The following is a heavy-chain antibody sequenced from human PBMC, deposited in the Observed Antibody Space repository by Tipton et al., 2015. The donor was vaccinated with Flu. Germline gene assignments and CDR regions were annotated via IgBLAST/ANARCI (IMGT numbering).Heavy chain of an antibody. V-gene: IGHV4-38-2*02. CDR2: IYHSGST. J-gene: IGHJ3*02. CDR3: ARDQESVWYYDSSGDDAFDI. Sequence: TLSLTCTVSGYSISSGYYWGWIRQPPGKGLEWIGSIYHSGSTYYNPSLKSRATTSVDTSKNQFSLKLSSVTAADTAVYYCARDQESVWYYDSSGDDAFDIWGQGTMVTVSS. D-gene: IGHD3-22*01. CDR1: GYSISSGYY.